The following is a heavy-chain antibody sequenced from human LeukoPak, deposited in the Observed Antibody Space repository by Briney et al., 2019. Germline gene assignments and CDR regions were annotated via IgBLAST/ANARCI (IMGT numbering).Heavy chain of an antibody. V-gene: IGHV3-23*01. Sequence: PGGSLRLSCAASGFTFSSYGTHWVRQAPGKGLEWVSAISGSGGSTYYADSVKGRFTISRDNSKNTLYLQMNSLRAEDTAVYYCAKDHRYYYDSSGYFGFGYWGQGTLVTVSS. CDR1: GFTFSSYG. J-gene: IGHJ4*02. CDR2: ISGSGGST. D-gene: IGHD3-22*01. CDR3: AKDHRYYYDSSGYFGFGY.